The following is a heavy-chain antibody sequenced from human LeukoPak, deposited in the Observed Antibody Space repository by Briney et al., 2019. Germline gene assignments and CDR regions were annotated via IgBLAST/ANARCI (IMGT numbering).Heavy chain of an antibody. V-gene: IGHV4-39*01. CDR2: IHNSGST. CDR1: GGSISSSSYH. Sequence: PSETLSVTCTVSGGSISSSSYHWGWIRQTPGKGLEWIGSIHNSGSTYYNPSLKSRVTISVDTSKNQFSLKLSSVTAADSALHYCARPTPFAVDVWGKGTTVTVSS. J-gene: IGHJ6*04. D-gene: IGHD2-15*01. CDR3: ARPTPFAVDV.